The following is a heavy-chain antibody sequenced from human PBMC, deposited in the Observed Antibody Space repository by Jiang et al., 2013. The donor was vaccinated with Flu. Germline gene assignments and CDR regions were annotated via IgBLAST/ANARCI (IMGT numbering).Heavy chain of an antibody. V-gene: IGHV6-1*01. Sequence: SQTLSLTCAISGDSVSSSSVAWNWIRQSPSRGLEWLGRTYYRSKWYSDYAESVKRRITINPDTSRNQFSLHLDSVTPDDTAMYYCARDPPPLAVPNFDETVFDSWGRGILVTVSS. CDR3: ARDPPPLAVPNFDETVFDS. J-gene: IGHJ4*02. CDR2: TYYRSKWYS. D-gene: IGHD6-19*01. CDR1: GDSVSSSSVA.